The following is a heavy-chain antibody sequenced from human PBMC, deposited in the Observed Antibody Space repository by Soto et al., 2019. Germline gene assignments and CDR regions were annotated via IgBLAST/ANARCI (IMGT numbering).Heavy chain of an antibody. V-gene: IGHV3-30*18. Sequence: QVQLVESGGGVVQPGRSLRLSCAASGFTFSSYGMHWVRQAPGKGLEWVAVISYDGSNKYYADSVKGRLTISRDNSKNTVYLQMNSLRAEDTAVYYCAKDPRSAAGINPWYFDLWGRGTLVTVSS. D-gene: IGHD6-13*01. CDR1: GFTFSSYG. CDR3: AKDPRSAAGINPWYFDL. CDR2: ISYDGSNK. J-gene: IGHJ2*01.